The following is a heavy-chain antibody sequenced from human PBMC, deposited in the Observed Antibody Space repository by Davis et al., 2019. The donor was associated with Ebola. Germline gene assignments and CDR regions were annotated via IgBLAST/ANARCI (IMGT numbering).Heavy chain of an antibody. V-gene: IGHV4-61*01. CDR3: ARGKGIWYFDL. J-gene: IGHJ2*01. Sequence: MPGGSLRLSCTVSGGSVSSGSYYWSWIRQPPGKGLEWIGYIYYSGSTNYNPSLKSRVTISVDKSKNQFSLKLSSVTAADTAVYYCARGKGIWYFDLWGRGTLVTVSS. D-gene: IGHD3-10*01. CDR1: GGSVSSGSYY. CDR2: IYYSGST.